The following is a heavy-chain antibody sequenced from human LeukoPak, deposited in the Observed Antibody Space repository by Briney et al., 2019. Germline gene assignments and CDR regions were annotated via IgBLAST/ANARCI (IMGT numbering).Heavy chain of an antibody. J-gene: IGHJ3*02. CDR2: ISGSGGST. Sequence: PGGSLRLSCAASGFTFSSYAMSWVRQVPGKGLEWVSAISGSGGSTYYADSVKGRFTISRDNSKNTLYLQMNSLRAEDTAVYYCARESQVAGGAFDIWGQGTMVTVSP. V-gene: IGHV3-23*01. D-gene: IGHD6-19*01. CDR3: ARESQVAGGAFDI. CDR1: GFTFSSYA.